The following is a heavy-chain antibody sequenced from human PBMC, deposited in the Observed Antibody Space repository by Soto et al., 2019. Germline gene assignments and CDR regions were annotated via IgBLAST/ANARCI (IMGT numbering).Heavy chain of an antibody. Sequence: QLQLQESGPGLVKPSETLSLTCTVSGGSITSSSHYWGWIRQPPGKGLECIGNIYYDGNTYYNPSLKSRVTISLDTSKNQFSRRLNSVTAADTAVYYCARSSITPRLFMSPCDYWGQGTLVTVSS. CDR1: GGSITSSSHY. CDR2: IYYDGNT. V-gene: IGHV4-39*01. CDR3: ARSSITPRLFMSPCDY. J-gene: IGHJ4*02. D-gene: IGHD6-6*01.